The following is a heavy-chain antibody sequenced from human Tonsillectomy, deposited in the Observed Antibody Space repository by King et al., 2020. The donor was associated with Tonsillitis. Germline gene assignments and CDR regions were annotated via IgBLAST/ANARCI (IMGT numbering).Heavy chain of an antibody. CDR2: ISFDGGYA. V-gene: IGHV3-30*01. CDR3: VRERRTVVTHRLDV. CDR1: GFTFSHFA. Sequence: VQLVESGGGVVQPGRSLRLSCGASGFTFSHFAMHWVRQAPGKGLEWVALISFDGGYAYYADSVKGRFTLSRDNSNNTLYLKINSLRVEDTAVYYCVRERRTVVTHRLDVWGKGTAVTVPS. J-gene: IGHJ6*04. D-gene: IGHD4-23*01.